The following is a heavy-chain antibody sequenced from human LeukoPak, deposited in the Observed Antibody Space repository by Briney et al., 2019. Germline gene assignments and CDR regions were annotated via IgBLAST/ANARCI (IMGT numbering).Heavy chain of an antibody. Sequence: GGSLRLSCAASGFTFSSYAMSWVRQAPGKGLEWVSAISGSGGSTYYADSVKGRFTISRDNSKNTLYLQMNSLRAEDTAVYYCAKDGDIVGATTLDYWGQGTLVTVSS. V-gene: IGHV3-23*01. J-gene: IGHJ4*02. CDR1: GFTFSSYA. D-gene: IGHD1-26*01. CDR3: AKDGDIVGATTLDY. CDR2: ISGSGGST.